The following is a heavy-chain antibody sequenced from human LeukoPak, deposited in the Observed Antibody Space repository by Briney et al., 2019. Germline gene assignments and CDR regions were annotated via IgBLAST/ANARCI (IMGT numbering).Heavy chain of an antibody. J-gene: IGHJ4*02. CDR1: GGTSSSYA. Sequence: ASVKVSCKASGGTSSSYAISWVRQAPGQGLEWMGIINPSGGSTSYAQKFQGRVTMTRDMSTSTVYMELSSLRSEDTAVYYCARDPGSSLGELSLYFDYWGQGTLVTVSS. CDR3: ARDPGSSLGELSLYFDY. D-gene: IGHD3-16*02. V-gene: IGHV1-46*01. CDR2: INPSGGST.